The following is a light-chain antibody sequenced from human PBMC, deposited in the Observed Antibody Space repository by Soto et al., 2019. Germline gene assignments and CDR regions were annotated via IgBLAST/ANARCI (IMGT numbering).Light chain of an antibody. CDR2: DAS. V-gene: IGKV1-5*01. Sequence: DIQMTQSPSTLSASVGDRVTITCRASQNINRRLAWYQQKPGKAPNLLIYDASSLESGVPARFSGGGSGTEFTLTISSLQPDHFSTFYCQQYNNYPWTFGQRTKVEIK. J-gene: IGKJ1*01. CDR3: QQYNNYPWT. CDR1: QNINRR.